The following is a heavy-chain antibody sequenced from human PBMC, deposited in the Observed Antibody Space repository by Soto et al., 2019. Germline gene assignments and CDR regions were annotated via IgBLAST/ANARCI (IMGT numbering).Heavy chain of an antibody. J-gene: IGHJ3*02. V-gene: IGHV3-73*01. CDR2: IRSKPNGYAT. Sequence: EVQLVESGGGLVQPGGSLKLSCAASGFTFSDSAMHWVRQASGKGLEWVGRIRSKPNGYATAYAASVKGRFTISRDDSKNTAYLQMNSLKTEDTAVYYCTRYDDYDAAFDIWGQGTMVTVSS. CDR3: TRYDDYDAAFDI. CDR1: GFTFSDSA. D-gene: IGHD4-17*01.